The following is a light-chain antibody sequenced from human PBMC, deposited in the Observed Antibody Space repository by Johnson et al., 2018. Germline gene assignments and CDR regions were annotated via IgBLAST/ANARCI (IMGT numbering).Light chain of an antibody. V-gene: IGLV1-51*02. J-gene: IGLJ1*01. CDR2: ENN. Sequence: QSVLTQPPSVSVAPGQKVTISCSGSSSNIGNNYVSWYQQLPGPAPKLLFYENNKRPSGIPDRFSGSKSGTSATLGITGLQTGDEADYYCGTWAGILSAGNVFRTGTKVTVL. CDR3: GTWAGILSAGNV. CDR1: SSNIGNNY.